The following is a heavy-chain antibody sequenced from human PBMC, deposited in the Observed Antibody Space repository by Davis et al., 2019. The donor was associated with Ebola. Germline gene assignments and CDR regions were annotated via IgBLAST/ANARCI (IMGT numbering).Heavy chain of an antibody. CDR2: IDPSDSYT. D-gene: IGHD3-22*01. CDR3: ARGAPLDYYDSGYMGGMDV. V-gene: IGHV5-10-1*01. CDR1: GYSFTSYW. J-gene: IGHJ6*02. Sequence: GESLKISCKGSGYSFTSYWISWVRQMPGKGLEWMGRIDPSDSYTNYSPSFQGHVTISADKSISTAYLQWSSLRSEDTAVYYCARGAPLDYYDSGYMGGMDVWGQGTTVTVSS.